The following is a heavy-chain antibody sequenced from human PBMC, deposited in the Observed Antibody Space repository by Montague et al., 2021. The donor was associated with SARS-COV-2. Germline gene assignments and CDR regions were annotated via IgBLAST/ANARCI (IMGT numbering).Heavy chain of an antibody. J-gene: IGHJ6*03. CDR2: ISYSGRT. Sequence: SETLSLTCTVSGGSVSSSPYYWGWIRQPPGRGLEWVGIISYSGRTCLSPSLKSRLTISVDSSENQFSLRLSSVTAADTAVYYCASSYYYGSGTYVYNYYMDVWGKGTMVTVSS. D-gene: IGHD3-10*01. CDR3: ASSYYYGSGTYVYNYYMDV. CDR1: GGSVSSSPYY. V-gene: IGHV4-39*01.